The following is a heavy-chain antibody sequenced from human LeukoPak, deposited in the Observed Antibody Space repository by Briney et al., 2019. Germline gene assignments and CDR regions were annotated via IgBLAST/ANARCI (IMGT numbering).Heavy chain of an antibody. J-gene: IGHJ5*02. D-gene: IGHD4-17*01. CDR3: ARDHYGDYTNWFDP. Sequence: GGSLRLSCAASGFTFSSYWMHWVRQAPGKGLVWVSRINSDGSTTTYADSVKGRFTISRDNAKNTLYLQMNSLRAEDTAVYYCARDHYGDYTNWFDPWGQGTLVTVSS. CDR1: GFTFSSYW. V-gene: IGHV3-74*01. CDR2: INSDGSTT.